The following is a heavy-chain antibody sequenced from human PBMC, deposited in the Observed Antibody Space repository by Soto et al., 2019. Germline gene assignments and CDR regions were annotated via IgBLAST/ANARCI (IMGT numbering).Heavy chain of an antibody. V-gene: IGHV3-23*01. CDR3: AKDVAYCGGDCYSEYFKH. J-gene: IGHJ1*01. CDR1: GFTFSSYA. CDR2: ISGSGGST. Sequence: GGSLRLSCAASGFTFSSYAMSWVRQAPGKGLEWVSAISGSGGSTYYADSVKGRFTISRDNSKNTLYLQMNSLRAEDTAVYYCAKDVAYCGGDCYSEYFKHWGQGTLVTVSS. D-gene: IGHD2-21*02.